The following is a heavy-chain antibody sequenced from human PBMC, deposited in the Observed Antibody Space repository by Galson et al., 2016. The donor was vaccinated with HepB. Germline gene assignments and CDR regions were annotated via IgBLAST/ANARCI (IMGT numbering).Heavy chain of an antibody. J-gene: IGHJ4*02. D-gene: IGHD5-18*01. CDR1: GFTFSTYG. CDR3: AKDDGNSYGYLAY. Sequence: SLRLSCAASGFTFSTYGMHWVRQAPGKGLDWVAVISYDGSNKYYADSVMGRFTISRDNSKNTLYLQMNSLRAEDTAVYYCAKDDGNSYGYLAYWGQGTLVTVSS. CDR2: ISYDGSNK. V-gene: IGHV3-30*18.